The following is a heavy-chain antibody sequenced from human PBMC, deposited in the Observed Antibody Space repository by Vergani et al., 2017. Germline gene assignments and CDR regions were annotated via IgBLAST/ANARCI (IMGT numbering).Heavy chain of an antibody. Sequence: QVQLQQWGAGLLKPSETLSLTCAVYGGSFSGYYWSWIRQPPGKGLEWIGEINHSGSTNYNPSLKSRVTISVDTSKHQFSLKLSSVTAADTAVYYCARGHLYGSGSYYNPHYYFDYWGQGTLVTVSS. V-gene: IGHV4-34*01. J-gene: IGHJ4*02. D-gene: IGHD3-10*01. CDR3: ARGHLYGSGSYYNPHYYFDY. CDR2: INHSGST. CDR1: GGSFSGYY.